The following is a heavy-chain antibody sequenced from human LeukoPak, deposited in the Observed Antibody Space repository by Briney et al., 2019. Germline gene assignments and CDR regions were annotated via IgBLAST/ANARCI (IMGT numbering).Heavy chain of an antibody. CDR3: ARLSYDSSGSYYFDY. J-gene: IGHJ4*02. Sequence: PSETLSFTCTVSGGSISSYYWSWIRQPPGKGLEWIGYIYYSGSTNYNPSLKSRVTISADTSKNQFSLKLSSVTAADTAVYYCARLSYDSSGSYYFDYWGQGTLVTVSS. CDR1: GGSISSYY. CDR2: IYYSGST. V-gene: IGHV4-59*08. D-gene: IGHD3-22*01.